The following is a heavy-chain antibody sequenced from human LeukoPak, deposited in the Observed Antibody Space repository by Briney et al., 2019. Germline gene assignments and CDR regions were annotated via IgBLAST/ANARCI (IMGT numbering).Heavy chain of an antibody. V-gene: IGHV3-48*04. J-gene: IGHJ6*03. Sequence: GGSLRLSCTASGFTLSTYSMTWVRQAPGKGLECVSYISSSNRTIYYTDSVKGRFTISRDSAKNSLCLQMNSLRAEDTAVYYCARTRSYSMDVWGKGTTVTVSS. CDR2: ISSSNRTI. CDR3: ARTRSYSMDV. CDR1: GFTLSTYS. D-gene: IGHD3-3*01.